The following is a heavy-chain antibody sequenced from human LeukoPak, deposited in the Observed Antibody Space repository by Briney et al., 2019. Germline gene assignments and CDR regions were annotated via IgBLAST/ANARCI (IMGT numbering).Heavy chain of an antibody. Sequence: SETLSLTCTVSGDSISSSSSYWSWIRQPPGKGLEWIGSIYYSGNTYYNTSLKSRVTISVDTSKNHFSLQLSSVTAADTAVYFCARGRVSSSTWHSTYYYYFYMDVWGKGTTVTVSS. V-gene: IGHV4-39*02. D-gene: IGHD4-11*01. CDR1: GDSISSSSSY. J-gene: IGHJ6*03. CDR3: ARGRVSSSTWHSTYYYYFYMDV. CDR2: IYYSGNT.